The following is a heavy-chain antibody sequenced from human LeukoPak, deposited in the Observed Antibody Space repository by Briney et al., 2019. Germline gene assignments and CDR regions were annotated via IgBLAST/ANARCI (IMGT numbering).Heavy chain of an antibody. CDR1: GGTFSSYS. CDR2: IIPIFGTA. CDR3: ARFGSGWFLDY. J-gene: IGHJ4*02. D-gene: IGHD6-19*01. Sequence: SVKVSCKASGGTFSSYSISWVRQAPGQGLEWMGGIIPIFGTANYAQKFQGRVTITADKSTSTAYMELSSLRSEDTAVYYCARFGSGWFLDYWGQGTLVTVSS. V-gene: IGHV1-69*06.